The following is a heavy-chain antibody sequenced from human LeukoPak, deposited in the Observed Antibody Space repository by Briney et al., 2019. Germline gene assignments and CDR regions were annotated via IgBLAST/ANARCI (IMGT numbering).Heavy chain of an antibody. CDR1: GFNFSSHP. CDR3: AKTPAANDYYYFDS. Sequence: GRSLRHSSSASGFNFSSHPVQWARQARGKGLEGVAVISYDGSNIDSADSVKGRFTIARDNSKNTLYLQMNSLRAEDTAVYSCAKTPAANDYYYFDSWGQGTLVTVSS. V-gene: IGHV3-30*18. D-gene: IGHD2-2*01. CDR2: ISYDGSNI. J-gene: IGHJ4*02.